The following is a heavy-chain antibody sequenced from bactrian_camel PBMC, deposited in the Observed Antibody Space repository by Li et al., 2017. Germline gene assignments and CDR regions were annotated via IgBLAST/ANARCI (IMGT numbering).Heavy chain of an antibody. Sequence: HVQLVESGGGLVQPGGSLRLSCAASRFTFSSYDMSWVRQAPGKGLEWVSTIYFDGSVTYYGDSVKGRFTVSRDNAKNTLYLQMNSLKSEDTAVYYCAAERDSYVFRVEYADWGQGTQVTVS. CDR2: IYFDGSVT. CDR3: AAERDSYVFRVEYAD. CDR1: RFTFSSYD. V-gene: IGHV3-2*01. J-gene: IGHJ4*01. D-gene: IGHD3*01.